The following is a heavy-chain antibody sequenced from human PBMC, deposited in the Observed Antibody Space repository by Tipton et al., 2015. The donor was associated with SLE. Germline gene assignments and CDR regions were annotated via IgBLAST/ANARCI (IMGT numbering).Heavy chain of an antibody. CDR2: IYYSGST. J-gene: IGHJ3*02. D-gene: IGHD3-10*01. CDR3: ARHRMVQGFDAFDI. Sequence: GLVKPSETLSLTCTVSGGSISSYYWSWIRQPPGKGLEWIGYIYYSGSTNYNPSLKSRVTISVDTSKNQFSLKLSSVTAADTAVYYCARHRMVQGFDAFDIWGQGTMVTVSS. CDR1: GGSISSYY. V-gene: IGHV4-59*01.